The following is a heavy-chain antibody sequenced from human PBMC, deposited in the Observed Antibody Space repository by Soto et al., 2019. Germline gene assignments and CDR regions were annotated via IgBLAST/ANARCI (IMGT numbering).Heavy chain of an antibody. D-gene: IGHD3-22*01. Sequence: GGSLRLSCAASGFTFSSYAMSWVRQAPGKGLEWVSAISGSGGSTYYADSVKGRFTISRDDSKSIAYLQMNSLKTEDTAVYYCTRGLFDSSGNKWFDPWGQGTLVTVSS. CDR2: ISGSGGST. V-gene: IGHV3-23*01. CDR3: TRGLFDSSGNKWFDP. J-gene: IGHJ5*02. CDR1: GFTFSSYA.